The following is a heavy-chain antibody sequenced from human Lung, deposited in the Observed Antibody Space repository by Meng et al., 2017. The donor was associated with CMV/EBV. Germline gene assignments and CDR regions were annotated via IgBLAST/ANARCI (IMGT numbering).Heavy chain of an antibody. D-gene: IGHD1-14*01. CDR3: GRSNHFDY. CDR1: GFTFSNYA. Sequence: EVQLLESGGGLVQLGGSLRLPCAASGFTFSNYAMNWVRQAPGKGLEWVSTISQSGDATYYADSVQGRFTISRDNSKNTLFLQMNSLRADDTAVYYCGRSNHFDYWGQGTLVTVSS. V-gene: IGHV3-23*01. CDR2: ISQSGDAT. J-gene: IGHJ4*02.